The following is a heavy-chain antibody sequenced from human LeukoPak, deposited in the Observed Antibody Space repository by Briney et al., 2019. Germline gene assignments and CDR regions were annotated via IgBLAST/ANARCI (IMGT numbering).Heavy chain of an antibody. D-gene: IGHD5-12*01. CDR3: ARDRLGYRGYGHYFVY. CDR2: IYYSGST. V-gene: IGHV4-59*01. Sequence: PSETLSLTRTVSGGSTSSYYWSWIRQPPGKGLEWIGYIYYSGSTNYTPSLKSRVTISVDTSKNQFSLKLSSVTAADTAVYYCARDRLGYRGYGHYFVYWGQGTLVTVSS. J-gene: IGHJ4*02. CDR1: GGSTSSYY.